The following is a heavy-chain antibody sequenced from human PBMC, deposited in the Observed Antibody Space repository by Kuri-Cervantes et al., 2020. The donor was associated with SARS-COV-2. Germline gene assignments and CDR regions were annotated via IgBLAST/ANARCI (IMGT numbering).Heavy chain of an antibody. CDR3: ARSEVGSTTYLDY. CDR1: GYSFNSYW. D-gene: IGHD1-26*01. J-gene: IGHJ4*02. V-gene: IGHV5-51*01. CDR2: IYPGDSDT. Sequence: KVFCKGSGYSFNSYWIGKVRQMPGKGLMWMGIIYPGDSDTRYNPSFQGQVTISADQSISTAYLQWSSLKASDTAMYYCARSEVGSTTYLDYWGQGTLVTVSS.